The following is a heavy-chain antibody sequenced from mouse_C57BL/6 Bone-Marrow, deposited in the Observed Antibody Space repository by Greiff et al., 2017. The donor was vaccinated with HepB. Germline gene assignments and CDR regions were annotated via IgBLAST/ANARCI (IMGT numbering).Heavy chain of an antibody. V-gene: IGHV5-12*01. CDR1: GFTFSDYY. Sequence: DVKLVESGGGLVQPGGSLKLSCAASGFTFSDYYMYWVRQTPEKRLEWVAYISNGGGSTYYPDTVKGRFTISRDNAKNTLYLQMSRLKSEDTAMYYCARRDGYYGYFDYWGQGTTLTVSS. J-gene: IGHJ2*01. CDR2: ISNGGGST. CDR3: ARRDGYYGYFDY. D-gene: IGHD2-3*01.